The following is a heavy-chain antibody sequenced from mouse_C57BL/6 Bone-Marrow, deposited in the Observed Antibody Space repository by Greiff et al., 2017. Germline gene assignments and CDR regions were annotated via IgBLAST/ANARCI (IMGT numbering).Heavy chain of an antibody. CDR1: GFHIKDDY. Sequence: EVQLQQSGAELVRPGASVKLSCPASGFHIKDDYMHWVKQRPEQGLEWIGWIDPENGDTEYASKFQGKATITADTSSNTAYLQLSSLTSEDTAVYYCTPLAWFAYWGQGTLVTVSA. CDR2: IDPENGDT. J-gene: IGHJ3*01. CDR3: TPLAWFAY. V-gene: IGHV14-4*01.